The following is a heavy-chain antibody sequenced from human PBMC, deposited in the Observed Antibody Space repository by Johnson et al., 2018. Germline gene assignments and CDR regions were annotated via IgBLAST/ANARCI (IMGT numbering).Heavy chain of an antibody. CDR3: AKDRGIGVVFDTFDT. V-gene: IGHV3-23*01. Sequence: ASGFTFGNYGMSWVRQAPGKGLEWVSSISGNGGTTRYADSVKGRFTVSRDNAKNTLDLQMNSLSAEDTAVNYCAKDRGIGVVFDTFDTWGQGTLVTASS. CDR1: GFTFGNYG. D-gene: IGHD3-22*01. J-gene: IGHJ3*02. CDR2: ISGNGGTT.